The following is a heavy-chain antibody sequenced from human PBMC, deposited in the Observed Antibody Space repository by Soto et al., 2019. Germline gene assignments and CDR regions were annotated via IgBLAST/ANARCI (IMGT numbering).Heavy chain of an antibody. CDR2: VYYSGTT. D-gene: IGHD2-15*01. V-gene: IGHV4-59*01. CDR1: GGSINNFY. CDR3: ARGPSGDEN. J-gene: IGHJ4*02. Sequence: SETLSLTCTVSGGSINNFYWSWIRQPPGKGLEWIGYVYYSGTTNYNPSLKSRVTISVDTSKNQFSLKLSSVTAADTAVYYRARGPSGDENWGRGTLVTVSS.